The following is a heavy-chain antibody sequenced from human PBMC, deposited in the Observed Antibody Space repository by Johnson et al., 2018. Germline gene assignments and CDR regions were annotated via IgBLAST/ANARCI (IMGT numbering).Heavy chain of an antibody. V-gene: IGHV3-15*05. J-gene: IGHJ6*02. Sequence: VQLVQSGGGLVKPGGSLRLSCAASGFTFSNAWLSWVRQAPGKGLEWIGRIKSKIEGGTTDYAAPVKGRFNISRDDSENTLYLQMSSLKTEYTAVYYCTTTTIFGRYYYYGMDVWGQGTTVTVSS. D-gene: IGHD3-3*01. CDR2: IKSKIEGGTT. CDR3: TTTTIFGRYYYYGMDV. CDR1: GFTFSNAW.